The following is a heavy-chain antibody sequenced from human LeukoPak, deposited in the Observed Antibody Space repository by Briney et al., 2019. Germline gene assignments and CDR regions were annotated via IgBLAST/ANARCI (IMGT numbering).Heavy chain of an antibody. V-gene: IGHV4-59*01. J-gene: IGHJ6*04. CDR3: ARQLLWFGELGGMDV. CDR1: GVSISSYY. Sequence: SETLSLTCTVSGVSISSYYWSWIRQPPGEGLEWIGYIYYSGSTNYNPSLKSRVTISVDTSKNQFSLKLSSVTAADTAVYYCARQLLWFGELGGMDVWGKGTTVTVSS. D-gene: IGHD3-10*01. CDR2: IYYSGST.